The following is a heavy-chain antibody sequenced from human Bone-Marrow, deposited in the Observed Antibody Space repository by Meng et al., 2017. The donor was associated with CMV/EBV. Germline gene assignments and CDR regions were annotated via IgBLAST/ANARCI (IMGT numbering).Heavy chain of an antibody. CDR2: IYPGDSDT. D-gene: IGHD3-3*01. V-gene: IGHV5-51*01. Sequence: KVSCKGSGYSFTSYWIGWVRQMPGKGLEWMGIIYPGDSDTRYSPSFQGQVTISADKSISTAYLQWSSLKASDTAMYYCARHGRFLEWLGDYWGQGTLVTVSS. J-gene: IGHJ4*02. CDR1: GYSFTSYW. CDR3: ARHGRFLEWLGDY.